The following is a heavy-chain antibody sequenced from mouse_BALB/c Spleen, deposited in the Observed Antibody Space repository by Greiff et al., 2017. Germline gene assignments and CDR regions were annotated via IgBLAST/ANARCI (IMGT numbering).Heavy chain of an antibody. D-gene: IGHD1-1*01. CDR1: GFTFSDYG. V-gene: IGHV5-15*02. CDR2: ISNLAYSI. J-gene: IGHJ3*01. Sequence: EVKVVESGGGLVQPGGSRKLSCAASGFTFSDYGMAWVRQAPGKGPEWVAFISNLAYSIYYADTVTGRFTISRENAKNTLYLEMSSLRSEDTAMYYCARDYYGSRFAYWGQGTLVTVSA. CDR3: ARDYYGSRFAY.